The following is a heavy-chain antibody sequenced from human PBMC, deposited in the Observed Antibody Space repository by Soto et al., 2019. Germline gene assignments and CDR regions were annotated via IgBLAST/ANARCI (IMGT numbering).Heavy chain of an antibody. CDR2: MNPNSGNT. D-gene: IGHD3-3*01. CDR1: GYSFTSYD. Sequence: ASVKVSCQASGYSFTSYDISWGRQATRQGLEWMGWMNPNSGNTGYAQKFQGRVTMTRNTSISTAYMELSSLRSEDTAVYYCAGSSRPYYDFWSGPHDYWGQGPLVTVSS. V-gene: IGHV1-8*01. CDR3: AGSSRPYYDFWSGPHDY. J-gene: IGHJ4*02.